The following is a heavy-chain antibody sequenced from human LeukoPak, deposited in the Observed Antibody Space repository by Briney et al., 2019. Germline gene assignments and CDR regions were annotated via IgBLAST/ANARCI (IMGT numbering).Heavy chain of an antibody. CDR1: GLTFSMYA. CDR3: TNWREGVRPDFES. J-gene: IGHJ4*02. V-gene: IGHV3-23*01. Sequence: PGGSLRLSCATSGLTFSMYAMSWVRQVPGKGLEWVSVVSGDSRTTYYADSVKGRFAITRDNSKSTMYVQMNSLRVEDTAVYYCTNWREGVRPDFESWDQGTLVTVSP. D-gene: IGHD3-3*01. CDR2: VSGDSRTT.